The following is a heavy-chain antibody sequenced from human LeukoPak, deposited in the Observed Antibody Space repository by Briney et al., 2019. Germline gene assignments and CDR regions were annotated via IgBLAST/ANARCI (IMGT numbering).Heavy chain of an antibody. CDR1: GLTVSNNY. CDR2: IYSGGST. CDR3: ARWWYSSRLYYFDH. V-gene: IGHV3-53*01. D-gene: IGHD6-13*01. Sequence: GGSLRLSCAASGLTVSNNYMSWVRQAPGKGLEWLSVIYSGGSTYYADSVKGRFTISRDNSKNTLYLQMNSLRAEDTAVYYCARWWYSSRLYYFDHWGQGTLVTVSS. J-gene: IGHJ4*02.